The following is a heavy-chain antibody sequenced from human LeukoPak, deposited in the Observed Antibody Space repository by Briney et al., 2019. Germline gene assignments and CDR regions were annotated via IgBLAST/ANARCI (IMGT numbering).Heavy chain of an antibody. CDR2: ISYDGSNK. D-gene: IGHD5-24*01. CDR1: GFTFSSYA. Sequence: PGRSLRLSCAASGFTFSSYAMHRVRQAPGKGLEWVAVISYDGSNKYYADSVKGRFTISRDNSKNTLYLQMNSLRAEDTAVYYCARDRGDGYNYFDYWGQGTLVTVSS. V-gene: IGHV3-30-3*01. J-gene: IGHJ4*02. CDR3: ARDRGDGYNYFDY.